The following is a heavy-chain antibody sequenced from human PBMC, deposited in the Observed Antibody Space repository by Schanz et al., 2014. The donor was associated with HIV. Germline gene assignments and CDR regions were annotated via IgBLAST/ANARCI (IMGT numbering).Heavy chain of an antibody. CDR2: IYSAGTT. D-gene: IGHD2-15*01. CDR1: GFTFSDYP. Sequence: EVQLLESGGGLVKPGRSLRLSCTASGFTFSDYPMSWFRQAPGKGLEWVSIIYSAGTTYYTDSVKGRFTISRDNSKNTLYLQMNSLGAEDTAVYYCARTHYSVVSSRAMDVWGQGTTVTVSS. CDR3: ARTHYSVVSSRAMDV. V-gene: IGHV3-66*01. J-gene: IGHJ6*02.